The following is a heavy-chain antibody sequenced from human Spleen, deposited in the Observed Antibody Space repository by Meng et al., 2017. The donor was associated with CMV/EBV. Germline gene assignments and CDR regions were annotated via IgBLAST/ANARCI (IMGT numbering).Heavy chain of an antibody. D-gene: IGHD2-21*02. V-gene: IGHV1-2*02. CDR3: ARDDCGGGCYSGSFDF. J-gene: IGHJ4*02. CDR2: INPNSGDT. CDR1: GYTFTGHY. Sequence: ASVKVSCKASGYTFTGHYIHWVRQAPGQGLEWMGWINPNSGDTYYAQKFQGRVTVTRDRPDSTAHMDLSGLKSDDTAVYYCARDDCGGGCYSGSFDFWGQGTLVTVS.